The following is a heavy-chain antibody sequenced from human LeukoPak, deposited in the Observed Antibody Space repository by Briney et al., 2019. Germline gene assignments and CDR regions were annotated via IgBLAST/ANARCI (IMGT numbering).Heavy chain of an antibody. V-gene: IGHV3-74*01. J-gene: IGHJ3*02. Sequence: GGSLRLSCAASGFTFSTYWMHWVRQAPGQGLLWVSRINSAGSSTVYADPVKGRFTISRDNAKNMLYLQMNSPRADDTAVYYCASFRDSDNWGQGTMVTVSS. D-gene: IGHD2-21*01. CDR3: ASFRDSDN. CDR1: GFTFSTYW. CDR2: INSAGSST.